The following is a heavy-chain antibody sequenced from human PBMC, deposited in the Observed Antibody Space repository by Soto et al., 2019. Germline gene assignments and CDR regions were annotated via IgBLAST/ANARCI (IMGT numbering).Heavy chain of an antibody. CDR3: ARVTDYDFWSGYYMGFDY. D-gene: IGHD3-3*01. CDR2: ISSSSSTI. V-gene: IGHV3-48*01. CDR1: GFTFSSYS. J-gene: IGHJ4*02. Sequence: EVQLVESGGGLVQPGGSLRLSCAASGFTFSSYSMNWVRQAPGKGLEWVSYISSSSSTIYYADSVKGRFTISRDNAKNSLYLQMNSLRAEDTAVYYCARVTDYDFWSGYYMGFDYWGQGTLVTVSS.